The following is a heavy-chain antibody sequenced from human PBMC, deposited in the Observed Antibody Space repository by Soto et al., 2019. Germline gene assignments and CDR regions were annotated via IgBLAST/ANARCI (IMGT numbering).Heavy chain of an antibody. CDR2: INEDGSVK. CDR3: VRELNGGPAY. J-gene: IGHJ4*02. CDR1: GFTFSTYW. D-gene: IGHD3-10*01. V-gene: IGHV3-7*01. Sequence: EVQLVESGGGLVQRGGSLRLSCTASGFTFSTYWMMWVRQAPGKGLEWVANINEDGSVKHHVDPVKGRFTISRDNAKNSLYLQVNGLRAEDTAVYYCVRELNGGPAYWGQGTLVTVSS.